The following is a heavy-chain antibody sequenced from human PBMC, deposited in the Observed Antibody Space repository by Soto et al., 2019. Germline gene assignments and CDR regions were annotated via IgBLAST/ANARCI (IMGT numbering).Heavy chain of an antibody. V-gene: IGHV4-4*02. J-gene: IGHJ4*02. CDR3: ARKLPWEIDY. CDR1: GGSLSSSNW. D-gene: IGHD1-26*01. Sequence: AGTLSLTCAVSGGSLSSSNWWCWVRPPPRKGLGGIGDIYYSGNTNYAASLKSRVTISVDNSKNPFSLNLNTVTAADTAVYYCARKLPWEIDYWGQGTPVTVSS. CDR2: IYYSGNT.